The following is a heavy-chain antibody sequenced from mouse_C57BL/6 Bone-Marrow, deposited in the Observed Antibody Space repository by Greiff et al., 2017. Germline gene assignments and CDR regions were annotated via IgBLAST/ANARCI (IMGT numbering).Heavy chain of an antibody. Sequence: QVQLQQPGAELVKPGASVKLSCKASGYTFTSYWMHWVKQRPGRGLEWIGRIDPNSGGTKYNATFKSKATLTVDKPSSTAYMQLSSLTSEDSAVNYGARSLHTTGSCYAMDYWGQGTSVTVSS. D-gene: IGHD1-1*01. CDR1: GYTFTSYW. J-gene: IGHJ4*01. V-gene: IGHV1-72*01. CDR2: IDPNSGGT. CDR3: ARSLHTTGSCYAMDY.